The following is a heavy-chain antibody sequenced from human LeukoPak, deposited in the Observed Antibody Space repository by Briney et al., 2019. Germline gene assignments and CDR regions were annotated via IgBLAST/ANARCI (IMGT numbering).Heavy chain of an antibody. CDR1: GFTFSSYS. CDR3: ARDTGTIFGVAVNWFDP. J-gene: IGHJ5*02. CDR2: ISSSSSYI. Sequence: GGSLRLSCAASGFTFSSYSMNWVRQAPVKGLEWVSSISSSSSYIYYADSVKGRFTISRDNAKNSLYLQMNSLRAEDTAVYYCARDTGTIFGVAVNWFDPWGQGTLVTVSS. V-gene: IGHV3-21*01. D-gene: IGHD3-3*01.